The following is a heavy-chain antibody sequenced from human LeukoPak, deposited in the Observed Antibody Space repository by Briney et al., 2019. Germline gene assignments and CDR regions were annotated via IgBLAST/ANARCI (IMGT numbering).Heavy chain of an antibody. CDR2: IPGNSRYI. CDR3: ARGGAFGVDRNDY. Sequence: GGSLRLSCAASGFTFSTYSMTWVRQAPGKGLEGFSSIPGNSRYIYYADSVKGRFTISRDNAKNSLFLQMSSLTAEDTAVYYCARGGAFGVDRNDYWGQGTLVTVSS. V-gene: IGHV3-21*06. J-gene: IGHJ4*02. D-gene: IGHD3-3*01. CDR1: GFTFSTYS.